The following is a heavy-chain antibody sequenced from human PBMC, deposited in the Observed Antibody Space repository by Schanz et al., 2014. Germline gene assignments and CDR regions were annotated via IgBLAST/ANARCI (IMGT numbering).Heavy chain of an antibody. CDR1: RFTFSNYA. CDR3: VRDAGRDGYNLAFDV. D-gene: IGHD1-1*01. Sequence: EVQLVESGGGLVQPGGSLRLSCAASRFTFSNYAMSWVRQAPGKGLEWVSVLYTGGSTFYAESVRGRFFISRDSSKNTLFLHMNSLRAEDTAVYYCVRDAGRDGYNLAFDVWGQGTLVTVSS. J-gene: IGHJ3*01. V-gene: IGHV3-23*03. CDR2: LYTGGST.